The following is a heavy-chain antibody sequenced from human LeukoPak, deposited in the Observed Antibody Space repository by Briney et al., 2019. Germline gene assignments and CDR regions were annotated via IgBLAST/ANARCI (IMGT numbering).Heavy chain of an antibody. Sequence: SETLSLTCAVYGGSFSGYYWNWIRQPPGKGLEWIGEINHSGSTNYNPSLKSRVTISVDTSKNQFSLKLSSVTAADTAVYYCARGHIYYDSSGLLVDYWGQGILVTVSS. CDR2: INHSGST. D-gene: IGHD3-22*01. CDR1: GGSFSGYY. CDR3: ARGHIYYDSSGLLVDY. J-gene: IGHJ4*02. V-gene: IGHV4-34*01.